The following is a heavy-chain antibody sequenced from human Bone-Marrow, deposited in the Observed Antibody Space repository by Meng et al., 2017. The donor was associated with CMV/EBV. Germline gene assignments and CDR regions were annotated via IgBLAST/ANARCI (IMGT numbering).Heavy chain of an antibody. CDR3: AREYSSSLYYYYYGMDV. Sequence: ASVKVSCKASGYTFTGYYMHWVRQAPGQGLEWMGWINPNSGGTNYAQKFQGGVTMTRDTSISTAYMELSRLRSDDMAVYYCAREYSSSLYYYYYGMDVWGQGTTVTVSS. D-gene: IGHD6-6*01. J-gene: IGHJ6*02. V-gene: IGHV1-2*02. CDR2: INPNSGGT. CDR1: GYTFTGYY.